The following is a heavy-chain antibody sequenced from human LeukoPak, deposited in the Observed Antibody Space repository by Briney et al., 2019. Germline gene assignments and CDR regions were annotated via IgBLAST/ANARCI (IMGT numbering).Heavy chain of an antibody. Sequence: ASVKVSCKTSGDTFNSYAFSWVRQAPGQGLEWMGRIIPVLDIANYVQRFQGRVTITADKSTRIVYMELRSLRFEDTAVYYCARENYDVTIGYYSSPAYNWFDPWGQGILVTVST. D-gene: IGHD3-22*01. V-gene: IGHV1-69*04. J-gene: IGHJ5*02. CDR1: GDTFNSYA. CDR3: ARENYDVTIGYYSSPAYNWFDP. CDR2: IIPVLDIA.